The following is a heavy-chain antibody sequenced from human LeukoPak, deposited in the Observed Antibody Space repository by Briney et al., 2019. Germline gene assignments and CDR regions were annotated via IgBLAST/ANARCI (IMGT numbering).Heavy chain of an antibody. CDR1: GGSISSGSYY. Sequence: SQTLSLTCTVSGGSISSGSYYWSWIRQPAGKGLEWIGRIYTSGSTNYNPSLKSRVTISVDTSKNQFSLKLSSVTAADTAVYYCARFPGGAGAFDYWGQGTLVTVSS. V-gene: IGHV4-61*02. CDR2: IYTSGST. D-gene: IGHD6-19*01. CDR3: ARFPGGAGAFDY. J-gene: IGHJ4*02.